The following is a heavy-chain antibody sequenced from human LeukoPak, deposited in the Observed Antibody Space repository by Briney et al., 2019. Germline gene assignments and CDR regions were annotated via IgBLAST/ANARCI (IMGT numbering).Heavy chain of an antibody. D-gene: IGHD2-2*01. CDR3: ARSFVVVKDYGMDV. J-gene: IGHJ6*02. V-gene: IGHV3-30*03. CDR1: GFTFSSYG. Sequence: PGRSLRLSCAASGFTFSSYGMHWVRQAPGKGLEWVAVISYDGSNKYYADSVKGRFTISRDNSKNTLYLQMNSLRAEDTAVYYCARSFVVVKDYGMDVWGQGTTVTVSS. CDR2: ISYDGSNK.